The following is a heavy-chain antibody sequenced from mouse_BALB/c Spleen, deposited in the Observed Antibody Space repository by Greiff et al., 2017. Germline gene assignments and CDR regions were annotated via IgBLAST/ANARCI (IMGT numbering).Heavy chain of an antibody. J-gene: IGHJ1*01. Sequence: EVKLQESGPGLVKPSQSLSLTCTVTGYSITSDYAWNWIRQFPGNKLEWMGYISYSGSTSYNPSLKSRISITRDTSKNQFFLQLNSVTTEDTATYYCARWDYGYWYFDVWGAGTTVTVSS. CDR3: ARWDYGYWYFDV. CDR2: ISYSGST. CDR1: GYSITSDYA. V-gene: IGHV3-2*02. D-gene: IGHD1-1*01.